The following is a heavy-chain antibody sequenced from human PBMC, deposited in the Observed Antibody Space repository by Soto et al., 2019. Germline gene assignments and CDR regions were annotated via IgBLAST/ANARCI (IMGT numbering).Heavy chain of an antibody. CDR3: AMSYWINVGKGSPPPPVY. Sequence: SETLSLTCTVSGGSISSYYWSWIRQPPGKGLEWIGYIYYSGSTNYNPSLKSRVTISVDTSKNQFSLKLSSVTAADTAVYYCAMSYWINVGKGSPPPPVYWGQGTLVTVSS. CDR2: IYYSGST. CDR1: GGSISSYY. J-gene: IGHJ4*02. D-gene: IGHD2-2*03. V-gene: IGHV4-59*08.